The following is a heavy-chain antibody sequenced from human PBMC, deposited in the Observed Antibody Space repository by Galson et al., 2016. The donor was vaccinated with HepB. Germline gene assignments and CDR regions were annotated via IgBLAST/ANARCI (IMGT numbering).Heavy chain of an antibody. V-gene: IGHV3-53*01. CDR2: IYSGDRT. CDR1: GFNVNTYF. Sequence: SLRLSCAASGFNVNTYFMSWVRQAPGKGLEWVSVIYSGDRTYYADSVKGRFTIFRDNSKNTLYLEMNSLRADDTAVYYCARDLMEAAHLGVFEFWGQGAMVTVSS. CDR3: ARDLMEAAHLGVFEF. J-gene: IGHJ3*01. D-gene: IGHD6-6*01.